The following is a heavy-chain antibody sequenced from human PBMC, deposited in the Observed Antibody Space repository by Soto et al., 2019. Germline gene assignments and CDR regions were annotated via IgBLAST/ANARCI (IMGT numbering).Heavy chain of an antibody. J-gene: IGHJ4*02. CDR2: ITGSSSNL. V-gene: IGHV3-23*01. CDR1: GFTFSDYA. D-gene: IGHD3-9*01. Sequence: EVQLLESGGGLEQPGGSLRISCAASGFTFSDYAMSWVRQAPGKGLEWVTTITGSSSNLYYTDSVKGRFAISRDNSRNILFLQMNSLTAEDTAVYYCAKGGAVYGLLTHDYWGQGTLVTVSS. CDR3: AKGGAVYGLLTHDY.